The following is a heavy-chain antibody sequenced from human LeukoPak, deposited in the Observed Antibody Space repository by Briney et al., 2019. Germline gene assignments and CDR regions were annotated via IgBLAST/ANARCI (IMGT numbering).Heavy chain of an antibody. CDR3: ARRPVIYCSSTSCYAGAFDI. V-gene: IGHV4-39*01. CDR1: GGSISSSSYY. CDR2: IYYSGST. D-gene: IGHD2-2*01. J-gene: IGHJ3*02. Sequence: PSETLSLTCTVPGGSISSSSYYWGWIRQPPGKGLEWIGTIYYSGSTYYNPSLKSRVTISVDTSKNQFSLKLSSVTAADTAVYYCARRPVIYCSSTSCYAGAFDIWGQGTMVTVSS.